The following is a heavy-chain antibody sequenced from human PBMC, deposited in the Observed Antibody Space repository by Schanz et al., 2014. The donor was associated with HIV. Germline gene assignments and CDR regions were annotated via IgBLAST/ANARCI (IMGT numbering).Heavy chain of an antibody. CDR1: GYTFINYD. Sequence: QVQLVQSGPEVKKPGASVRVSCETSGYTFINYDIHWVRQASGLGLEWMGWINTSTGNVDYSQNFQARVTLTTDTSTRTVYMELRSLRSDDTAVYYCARDRSAAVTASDYWGQGTLVTVSS. CDR2: INTSTGNV. V-gene: IGHV1-18*01. D-gene: IGHD6-13*01. J-gene: IGHJ4*02. CDR3: ARDRSAAVTASDY.